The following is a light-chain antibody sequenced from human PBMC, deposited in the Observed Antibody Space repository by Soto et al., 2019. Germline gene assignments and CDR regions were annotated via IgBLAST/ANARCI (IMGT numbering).Light chain of an antibody. V-gene: IGLV2-14*03. Sequence: QSDLTQPASVSGSPGHSISFSSTGTSSDVGGYNYVSWYQHQPGKAPKLVIFDVSGRPSGISNRFSGSKSGNTASLTISGLRPEDEADYYCSSYTDFNLYVFGTGTKVTVL. CDR1: SSDVGGYNY. CDR2: DVS. J-gene: IGLJ1*01. CDR3: SSYTDFNLYV.